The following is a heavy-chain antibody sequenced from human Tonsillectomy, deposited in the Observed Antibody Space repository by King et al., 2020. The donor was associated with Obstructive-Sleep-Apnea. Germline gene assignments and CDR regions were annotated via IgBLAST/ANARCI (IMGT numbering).Heavy chain of an antibody. CDR3: ARRDYGYGTSSDAFDI. CDR1: GGSISGHY. V-gene: IGHV4-59*08. J-gene: IGHJ3*02. Sequence: QLQESGPGLVKPSETLSLTCTVSGGSISGHYWTWIRQPPGKGLEWIGYIYYSGTTNYNPSLESRVTISVDTSKNQFSLKLTSVTAADTAVYYCARRDYGYGTSSDAFDIWGQGTMFTVSP. D-gene: IGHD5-12*01. CDR2: IYYSGTT.